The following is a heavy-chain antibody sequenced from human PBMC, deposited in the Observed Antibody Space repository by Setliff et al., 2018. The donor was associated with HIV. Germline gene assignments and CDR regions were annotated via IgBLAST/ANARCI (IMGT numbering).Heavy chain of an antibody. CDR3: ATGRDSSGYYFLADY. V-gene: IGHV1-2*02. J-gene: IGHJ4*02. CDR2: INPNSGGT. CDR1: GYTFTGYH. Sequence: SVKVSCKTSGYTFTGYHMHWVRQAPGQGLEWMGWINPNSGGTIYAQKFQDRVTMTRDTSSSTAYMELSRLRSDDTAVYYCATGRDSSGYYFLADYWGRGTLVTVSS. D-gene: IGHD3-22*01.